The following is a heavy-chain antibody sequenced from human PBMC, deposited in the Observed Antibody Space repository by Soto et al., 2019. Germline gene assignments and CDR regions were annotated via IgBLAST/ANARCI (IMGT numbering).Heavy chain of an antibody. CDR3: ARRWGRTFDY. V-gene: IGHV4-59*01. D-gene: IGHD1-26*01. Sequence: SETLSLTCTVSGGSISSEYWSWIRQPPGKGLEWIGYIYYSGNTNYNPSLKSRVTISVDTSKNQFSLDLSSVTAADTAMYYCARRWGRTFDYWGQGTLVTVSS. CDR1: GGSISSEY. CDR2: IYYSGNT. J-gene: IGHJ4*02.